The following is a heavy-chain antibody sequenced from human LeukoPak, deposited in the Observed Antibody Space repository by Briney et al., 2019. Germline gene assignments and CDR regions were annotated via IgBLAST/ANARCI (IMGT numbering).Heavy chain of an antibody. CDR1: GFTFSSYW. CDR3: AKSKTTSWSDFDY. Sequence: GGSLRLSCAVSGFTFSSYWMSWVRQAPGKGLEWVSAISGGGGTTYYADSVKGRFTISRDNSKNTLSLQMNGLRAEDTAVYYCAKSKTTSWSDFDYWGQGTLVTVSS. CDR2: ISGGGGTT. D-gene: IGHD2-2*01. J-gene: IGHJ4*02. V-gene: IGHV3-23*01.